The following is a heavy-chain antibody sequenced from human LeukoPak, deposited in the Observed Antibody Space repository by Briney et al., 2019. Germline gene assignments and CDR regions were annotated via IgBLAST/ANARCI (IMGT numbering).Heavy chain of an antibody. Sequence: GQSLRIPSQGSGYSFTNFWIAWVRQMPGKGLEWMGIIYPGDSDTRYSSSFEGQVTISANKSISTAYLQWSSLKASDTAMYYCARSWVTGYGKVLDYWGQRTPLVTVS. CDR1: GYSFTNFW. J-gene: IGHJ4*02. V-gene: IGHV5-51*01. CDR2: IYPGDSDT. D-gene: IGHD2-21*02. CDR3: ARSWVTGYGKVLDY.